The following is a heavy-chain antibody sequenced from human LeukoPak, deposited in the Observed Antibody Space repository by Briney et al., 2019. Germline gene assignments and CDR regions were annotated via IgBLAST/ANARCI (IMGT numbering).Heavy chain of an antibody. J-gene: IGHJ4*02. Sequence: GGSLRLSCAASGFTFSTYSMKWVRQAPGKGLEWVSYISSSSSTIYYADSVKGRFTISRDNAKNSLYLQMNSLRAEDTAVYYCARGSTYYDSSGQVPFDYWGQGTLVTVSS. V-gene: IGHV3-48*01. CDR1: GFTFSTYS. CDR2: ISSSSSTI. D-gene: IGHD3-22*01. CDR3: ARGSTYYDSSGQVPFDY.